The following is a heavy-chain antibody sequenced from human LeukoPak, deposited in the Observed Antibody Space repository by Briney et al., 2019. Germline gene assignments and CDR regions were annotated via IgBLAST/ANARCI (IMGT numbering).Heavy chain of an antibody. V-gene: IGHV3-15*01. CDR1: GFTFNNAW. CDR2: VKSKTDGGTT. D-gene: IGHD1-26*01. CDR3: TAQWELPNFNYFDY. Sequence: GGSLRLSCAASGFTFNNAWMSWVRQAPGKGLEWVGRVKSKTDGGTTDYAAPVKGRFTISRDDSKNTLYLQMNSLKTEDTAVYYCTAQWELPNFNYFDYWGQGTLVTVSS. J-gene: IGHJ4*02.